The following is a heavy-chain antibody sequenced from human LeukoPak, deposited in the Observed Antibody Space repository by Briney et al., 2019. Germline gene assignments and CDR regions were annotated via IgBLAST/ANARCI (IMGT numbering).Heavy chain of an antibody. D-gene: IGHD3-10*01. CDR1: GYTFTSYG. V-gene: IGHV1-18*01. CDR2: ISTYNGYT. CDR3: ATATMVRDVHFDY. J-gene: IGHJ4*02. Sequence: GASVKVSCKASGYTFTSYGINWVRQAPGQGLEWMGWISTYNGYTNYAQNLQGRVTMTTDTSTSTAYMELSSLRSEDTAVYYCATATMVRDVHFDYWGQGTLVTVSS.